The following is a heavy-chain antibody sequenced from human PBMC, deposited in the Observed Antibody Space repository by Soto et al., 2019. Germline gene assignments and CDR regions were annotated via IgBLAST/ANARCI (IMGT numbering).Heavy chain of an antibody. J-gene: IGHJ6*02. D-gene: IGHD6-13*01. CDR2: IYHSGST. CDR1: GGSISSSNW. Sequence: PSETLSLTCAVSGGSISSSNWWSWVRQPPGKGLEWIGEIYHSGSTNYNPSLKSRVTISVDKSKNQFSLKLSSVTAADTAVYYCARVCIAAAKSRPALEPDYYGMDVWGQGTTVTVAS. V-gene: IGHV4-4*02. CDR3: ARVCIAAAKSRPALEPDYYGMDV.